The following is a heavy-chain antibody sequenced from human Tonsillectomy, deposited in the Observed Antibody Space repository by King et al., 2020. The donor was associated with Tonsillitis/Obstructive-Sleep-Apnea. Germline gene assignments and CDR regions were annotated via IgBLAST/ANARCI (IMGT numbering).Heavy chain of an antibody. D-gene: IGHD1-26*01. J-gene: IGHJ4*01. V-gene: IGHV3-33*01. CDR2: IWYDGRNE. CDR1: GFTFSNYG. CDR3: ARDHSMGAPQVY. Sequence: VQLVESGGGVVQPGRSLRLSCAASGFTFSNYGMHWVRQAPGKGLEWVAGIWYDGRNENYADSVKGRCTISRDNSKNTLYLQMNSLRAEDTAVYYCARDHSMGAPQVYWGQGTQVTVSS.